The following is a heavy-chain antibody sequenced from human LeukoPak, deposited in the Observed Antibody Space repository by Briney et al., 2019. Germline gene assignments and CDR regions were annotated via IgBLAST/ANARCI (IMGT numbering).Heavy chain of an antibody. Sequence: ASVKVSCKASGYTFTSYDLNWVRQATGQGLEWMGWMNPNSGNTGYAQKFQGRVTMTRNTSISTAYMELSSLRSEDTAVYYCARIKWPRRSYNWFDPWGQGTLVTVSS. CDR3: ARIKWPRRSYNWFDP. D-gene: IGHD5-12*01. J-gene: IGHJ5*02. CDR1: GYTFTSYD. CDR2: MNPNSGNT. V-gene: IGHV1-8*01.